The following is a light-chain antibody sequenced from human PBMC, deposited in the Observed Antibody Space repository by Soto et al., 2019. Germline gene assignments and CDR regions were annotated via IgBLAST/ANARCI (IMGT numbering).Light chain of an antibody. Sequence: EIVMTQSPVTLSVSPGERATLSCRARQSVGINLDWYQQKPGQAPRLLIYGASTRATGIPARFSGSGSGTEFTLTISSLQSEDSAVYYCQQYDNWLRTFGQGTKVEIK. CDR2: GAS. V-gene: IGKV3-15*01. J-gene: IGKJ1*01. CDR3: QQYDNWLRT. CDR1: QSVGIN.